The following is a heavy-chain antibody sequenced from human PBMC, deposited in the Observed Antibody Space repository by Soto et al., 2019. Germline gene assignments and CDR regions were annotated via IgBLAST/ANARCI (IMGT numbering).Heavy chain of an antibody. D-gene: IGHD3-10*01. J-gene: IGHJ5*02. V-gene: IGHV4-34*01. CDR3: ARGLIKYYYGSGSYLRWFDP. Sequence: SETLSLTCAVYGGSFSGYYWSWIRQPPGKGLEWIGEINHSGSTNYNPSLKSRVTISVDTSKNQFSLKLSSVTAADTAVYYCARGLIKYYYGSGSYLRWFDPWGQGTLVTVSS. CDR1: GGSFSGYY. CDR2: INHSGST.